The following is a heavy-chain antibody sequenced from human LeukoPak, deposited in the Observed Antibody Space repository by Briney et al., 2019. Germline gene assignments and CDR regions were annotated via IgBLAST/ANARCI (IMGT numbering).Heavy chain of an antibody. V-gene: IGHV3-7*01. CDR1: GFTFSSYA. D-gene: IGHD2-15*01. CDR2: IKEDGGEK. J-gene: IGHJ4*02. CDR3: VRDRGYCSGGTCYALWDY. Sequence: GRSLRLSCAASGFTFSSYAMTWVRQAPGKGLEWVAHIKEDGGEKHYVDPVKGRFTISRDNAKNSLYLQMNSLRAEDTAMYYCVRDRGYCSGGTCYALWDYWGQGTLVTVSS.